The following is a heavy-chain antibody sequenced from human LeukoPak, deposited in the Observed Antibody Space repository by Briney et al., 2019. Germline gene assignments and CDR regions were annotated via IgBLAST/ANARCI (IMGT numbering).Heavy chain of an antibody. D-gene: IGHD6-13*01. CDR2: IYPGDSDT. V-gene: IGHV5-51*01. J-gene: IGHJ4*02. CDR1: GYSFISYY. CDR3: ARLWYSSSSRYFDY. Sequence: GESLKISCEGSGYSFISYYIGWVRQMPGKGLEWVGIIYPGDSDTRYSPSFQGQVTISADKSISTAYLQWRSLKASDTAMYYCARLWYSSSSRYFDYWGQGTLVTVSS.